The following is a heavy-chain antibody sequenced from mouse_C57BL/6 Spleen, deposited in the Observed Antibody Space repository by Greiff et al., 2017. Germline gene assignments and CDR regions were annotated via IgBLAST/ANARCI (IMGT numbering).Heavy chain of an antibody. CDR2: INPSTGGT. D-gene: IGHD2-4*01. Sequence: VQLQQSGPELVKPGASVKISCKASGYSFTGYYMNWVKQSPEKSLEWIGEINPSTGGTTYNQKFKAKATLTVDKSSSTAYMQLKSLTSEDSAVYYCARSEDYDGFAYWGQGTLVTVSA. V-gene: IGHV1-42*01. J-gene: IGHJ3*01. CDR3: ARSEDYDGFAY. CDR1: GYSFTGYY.